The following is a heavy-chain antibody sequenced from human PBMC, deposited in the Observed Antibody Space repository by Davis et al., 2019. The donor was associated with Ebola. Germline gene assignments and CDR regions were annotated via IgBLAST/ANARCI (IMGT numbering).Heavy chain of an antibody. CDR2: ISWNSGSI. CDR1: GFTFDDYA. J-gene: IGHJ6*02. V-gene: IGHV3-9*01. CDR3: ARDTELRFLEWSNGMDV. Sequence: GGSLRLSCAASGFTFDDYAMHWVRQAPGKGLEWVSGISWNSGSIGYADSVKGRFTISRDNAKNSLYLQMNSLRAEDTAVYYCARDTELRFLEWSNGMDVWGQGTTVTVSS. D-gene: IGHD3-3*01.